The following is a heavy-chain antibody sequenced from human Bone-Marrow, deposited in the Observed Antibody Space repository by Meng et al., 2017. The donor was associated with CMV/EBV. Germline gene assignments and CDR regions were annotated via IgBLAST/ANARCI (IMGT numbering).Heavy chain of an antibody. CDR3: ARDRAVEAAGHPYYYGMDV. D-gene: IGHD6-13*01. CDR2: ISCNSSSI. J-gene: IGHJ6*02. CDR1: GFTFDDYA. V-gene: IGHV3-9*01. Sequence: GGSLRLSCAASGFTFDDYAMHWVRQAPGKGLEWVSGISCNSSSIGYADSVKGRFTISRDNAKNSLYLQMISLGAAAADLYHCARDRAVEAAGHPYYYGMDVWGQGTTVTVSS.